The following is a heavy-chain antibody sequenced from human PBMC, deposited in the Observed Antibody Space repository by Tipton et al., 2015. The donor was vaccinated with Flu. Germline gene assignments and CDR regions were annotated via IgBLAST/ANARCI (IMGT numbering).Heavy chain of an antibody. D-gene: IGHD6-13*01. Sequence: SLRLSCAASGFTVSRNYMSWVRQAPGKGLEWVSVIYSDGDIYYADSVKGRFTISRDNSNNTLYLQMNSLGAEDTAVYYCATDAVRHQYRASWYYFDYWGQGTLVTVSS. V-gene: IGHV3-53*01. CDR2: IYSDGDI. CDR1: GFTVSRNY. CDR3: ATDAVRHQYRASWYYFDY. J-gene: IGHJ4*02.